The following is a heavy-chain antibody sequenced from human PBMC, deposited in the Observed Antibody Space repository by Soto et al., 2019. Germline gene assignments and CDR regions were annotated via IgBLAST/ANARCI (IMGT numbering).Heavy chain of an antibody. Sequence: PSETLSLTCAVYGGSFSGYYWSWIRQPPGKGLEWIGEINHSGSTNYNPSLKSRVTISVDTSKNQFSLKLSSVTAADTAVYYCASGVQEAYYYDSSGFAFDIWGQGTMVTVSS. CDR1: GGSFSGYY. J-gene: IGHJ3*02. V-gene: IGHV4-34*01. D-gene: IGHD3-22*01. CDR3: ASGVQEAYYYDSSGFAFDI. CDR2: INHSGST.